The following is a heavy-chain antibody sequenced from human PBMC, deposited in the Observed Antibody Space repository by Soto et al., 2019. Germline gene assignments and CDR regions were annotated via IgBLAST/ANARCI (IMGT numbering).Heavy chain of an antibody. J-gene: IGHJ4*02. CDR1: GFSFSDAW. Sequence: EVQLVESGGGLVQPGGSLRLSCAASGFSFSDAWMIWVRQAPGKGLQWVGRIKSKSDGETTDYAAPVTGRFAISRDDSKKTVYLRRSSLKTEDTATYFCTTQGGGDDIDFDYWGQGTLVAVSS. CDR2: IKSKSDGETT. CDR3: TTQGGGDDIDFDY. D-gene: IGHD3-16*01. V-gene: IGHV3-15*01.